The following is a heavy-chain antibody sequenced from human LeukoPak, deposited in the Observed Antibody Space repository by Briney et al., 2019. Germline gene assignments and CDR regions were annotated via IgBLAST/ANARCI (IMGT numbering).Heavy chain of an antibody. Sequence: ASVKVSCKASGYTFTSYGISWVRQAPGQGLEWMGWISAYNGNTNYAQKLQGRVTMTTDTSTSTAYMELRSLRFDDTAVYYCARVGDGYDFWSGYPGYYYYYMDVWGKGTTVTVSS. CDR1: GYTFTSYG. J-gene: IGHJ6*03. D-gene: IGHD3-3*01. V-gene: IGHV1-18*01. CDR2: ISAYNGNT. CDR3: ARVGDGYDFWSGYPGYYYYYMDV.